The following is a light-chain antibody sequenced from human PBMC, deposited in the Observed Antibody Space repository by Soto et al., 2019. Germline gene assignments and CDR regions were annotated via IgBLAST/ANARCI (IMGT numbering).Light chain of an antibody. Sequence: QSVLTQPASVSGPPGQSITISCTGTSSDVGAYNYVSWYQQHPGKAPKLMIYEVSNRPSGVSNRFSGSKSGNTASLTISGLQDEEEADYYCSSYISRSTLVFGTGTKVTV. J-gene: IGLJ1*01. CDR3: SSYISRSTLV. CDR1: SSDVGAYNY. V-gene: IGLV2-14*01. CDR2: EVS.